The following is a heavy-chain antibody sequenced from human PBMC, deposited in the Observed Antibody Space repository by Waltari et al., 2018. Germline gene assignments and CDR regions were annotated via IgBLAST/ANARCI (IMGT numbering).Heavy chain of an antibody. Sequence: QVQLQESGPGLVKPSETLSLTCAVSGVSVSSGIDYWSWIRQPPGKGLEWIGYIYVPDNTNYNPSLKSRVSISMDTSKNQFFLELRSATAADTAIYYCAKSVVASTGFDPWGQGTLVTVSS. J-gene: IGHJ5*02. CDR3: AKSVVASTGFDP. V-gene: IGHV4-61*01. D-gene: IGHD2-2*01. CDR2: IYVPDNT. CDR1: GVSVSSGIDY.